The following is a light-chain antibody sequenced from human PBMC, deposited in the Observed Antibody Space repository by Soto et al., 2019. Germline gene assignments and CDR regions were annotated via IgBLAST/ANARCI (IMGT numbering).Light chain of an antibody. CDR1: QSVDST. V-gene: IGKV3-15*01. J-gene: IGKJ1*01. CDR3: QQYKNWPRT. CDR2: GAS. Sequence: EIVMTQSPATLSVSPGETATLSCRASQSVDSTLAWYQQKPGQAPRLLIYGASTRATGIPARFSGSGSGTEFTLTITSLQSEDVAVYYCQQYKNWPRTFGQGTKVEIK.